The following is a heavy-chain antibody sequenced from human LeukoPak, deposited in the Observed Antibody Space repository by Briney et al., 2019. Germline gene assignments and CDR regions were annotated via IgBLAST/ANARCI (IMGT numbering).Heavy chain of an antibody. Sequence: SETLSLTCTVSGGSISSSSYYWGWIRQPPGKGLEWIGSIYYSGSTYYNPSLKSRVTISVDTSKNQFSLKLSSVTAADTAVYYCARGTRYFDWVRVDAFDIWGQGTMVTVSS. CDR2: IYYSGST. V-gene: IGHV4-39*07. D-gene: IGHD3-9*01. CDR1: GGSISSSSYY. J-gene: IGHJ3*02. CDR3: ARGTRYFDWVRVDAFDI.